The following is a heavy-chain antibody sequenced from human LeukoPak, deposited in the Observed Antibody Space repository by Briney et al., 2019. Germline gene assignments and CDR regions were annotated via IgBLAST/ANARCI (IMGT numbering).Heavy chain of an antibody. CDR1: GFTFSSYA. J-gene: IGHJ4*02. Sequence: HAGGSLRLSCAASGFTFSSYAMHWVRQAPGKGLEWVAVISYDGSNKYYADSVKGRFTISRDNSKNTLYPQMNSLRAEDTAVYYCAKSGYNRFDYWGQGTLVTVSS. V-gene: IGHV3-30*04. D-gene: IGHD5-24*01. CDR3: AKSGYNRFDY. CDR2: ISYDGSNK.